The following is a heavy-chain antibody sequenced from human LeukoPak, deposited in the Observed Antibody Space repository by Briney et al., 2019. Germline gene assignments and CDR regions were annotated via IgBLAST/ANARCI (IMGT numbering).Heavy chain of an antibody. CDR2: IYHSGST. J-gene: IGHJ4*02. Sequence: SETLSLTCAVSGGSISSSNWWSWVRQPPGKGLEWIGEIYHSGSTNYNPSLKSRVTISIDKSKNQFSLKVSSVTAADTAVYYCARDSRPLLTGGYISWGQGTLVTVSS. CDR3: ARDSRPLLTGGYIS. D-gene: IGHD1-1*01. CDR1: GGSISSSNW. V-gene: IGHV4-4*02.